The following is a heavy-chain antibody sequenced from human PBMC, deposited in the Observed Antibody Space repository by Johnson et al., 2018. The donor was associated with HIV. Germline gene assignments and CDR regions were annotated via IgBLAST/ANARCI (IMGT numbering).Heavy chain of an antibody. V-gene: IGHV3-30-3*01. CDR1: GFTFSSYA. D-gene: IGHD1-26*01. CDR3: ASQQWELGSHDAFDI. Sequence: QVQLVESGGGVVQPGRSLRLSCAASGFTFSSYAMHWVRQAPGKGLEWVAVISYDGSNKYYADSVKGRFPISRDNAKNSLYLQMNSLRAEDTALYYCASQQWELGSHDAFDIWGQGTMVTVSS. J-gene: IGHJ3*02. CDR2: ISYDGSNK.